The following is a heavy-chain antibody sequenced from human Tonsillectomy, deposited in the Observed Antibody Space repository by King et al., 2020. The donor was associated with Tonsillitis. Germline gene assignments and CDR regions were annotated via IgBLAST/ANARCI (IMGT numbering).Heavy chain of an antibody. Sequence: LQLQESGPGLVKPSETLSLTCTVSGGSTSSSGNFWVWIRQPPGKGLEWIGSIYYSGTKYYNPSLKSRVTISVDTSKDQFSLTVTSVTAADTALYYCAMQMYSNGRYVGAYFDSWGQGTLVTVSS. CDR2: IYYSGTK. D-gene: IGHD5-18*01. CDR1: GGSTSSSGNF. CDR3: AMQMYSNGRYVGAYFDS. J-gene: IGHJ4*02. V-gene: IGHV4-39*01.